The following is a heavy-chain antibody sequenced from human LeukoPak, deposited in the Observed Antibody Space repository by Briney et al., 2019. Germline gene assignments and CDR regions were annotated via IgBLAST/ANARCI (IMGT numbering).Heavy chain of an antibody. CDR1: GGSISSSSYY. V-gene: IGHV4-39*07. Sequence: PSETLSLTCTVSGGSISSSSYYWGWIRQPPGKGLEWIGSIYYSGSTYYNPSLKSRVTISVDTSKNQFSLKLSSVTAADTAVYYCARVGRYSSSWNYYYYYYMDVWGKGTTVTVTS. CDR3: ARVGRYSSSWNYYYYYYMDV. J-gene: IGHJ6*03. D-gene: IGHD6-13*01. CDR2: IYYSGST.